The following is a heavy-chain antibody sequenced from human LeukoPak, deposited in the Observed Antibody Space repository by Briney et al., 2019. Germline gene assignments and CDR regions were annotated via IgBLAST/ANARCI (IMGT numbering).Heavy chain of an antibody. D-gene: IGHD5-18*01. CDR1: GGSFSGYY. CDR3: ASDGYSYGYSWFDP. Sequence: SETLSLTCAVYGGSFSGYYWSWIRQPPGKGLEWIGEINHSGSTNYNPSLKSRVTISVDTSKNQFSLKLSSVTAADTAVYYCASDGYSYGYSWFDPWGQGTLVTVSS. J-gene: IGHJ5*02. V-gene: IGHV4-34*01. CDR2: INHSGST.